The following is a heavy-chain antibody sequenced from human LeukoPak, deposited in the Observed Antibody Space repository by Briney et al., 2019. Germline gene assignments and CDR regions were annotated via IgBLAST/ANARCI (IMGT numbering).Heavy chain of an antibody. CDR1: GFTFSSYS. Sequence: PGGSLRLSCAASGFTFSSYSMNWVRQAPGMGLEWVSSISSSSSYIYCADSVKGRFTISRDNAKNSLYLQMNSLRAEDTAVYYCARVGRARAAAGFGAFDIWGQGTVVTVSS. J-gene: IGHJ3*02. CDR3: ARVGRARAAAGFGAFDI. D-gene: IGHD6-13*01. V-gene: IGHV3-21*01. CDR2: ISSSSSYI.